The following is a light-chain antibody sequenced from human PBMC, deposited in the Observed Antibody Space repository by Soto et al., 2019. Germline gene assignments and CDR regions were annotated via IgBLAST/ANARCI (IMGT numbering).Light chain of an antibody. Sequence: QSALTQPASVSGSPGQSITISCTGTGSDVVIVSWYQQEPGKAPKLLIYEGIKRPSVVSNRFSGSKSGNTASLTISGLQAEDEDDYYCCSYGGDTSFVVFGGGTQLTVL. V-gene: IGLV2-23*03. J-gene: IGLJ2*01. CDR1: GSDVVI. CDR2: EGI. CDR3: CSYGGDTSFVV.